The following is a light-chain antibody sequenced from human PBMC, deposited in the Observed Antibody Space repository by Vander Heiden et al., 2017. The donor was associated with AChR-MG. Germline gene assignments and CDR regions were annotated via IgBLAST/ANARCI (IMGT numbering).Light chain of an antibody. CDR2: SNN. CDR3: AAWDDGLSALV. J-gene: IGLJ3*02. CDR1: SSNIGSNY. Sequence: QSVLTQPPSASGTPVQRVTIHCYGSSSNIGSNYVYWYQQLPGTAPNLLIYSNNQRPSAVPDRFSCSKSGTYASLVISALRSEDEADDYCAAWDDGLSALVFGGGTKLTVL. V-gene: IGLV1-47*02.